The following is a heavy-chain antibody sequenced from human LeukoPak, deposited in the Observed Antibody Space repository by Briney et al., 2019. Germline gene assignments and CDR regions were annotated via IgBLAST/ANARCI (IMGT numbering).Heavy chain of an antibody. CDR1: GYTFTGYY. CDR2: INPNSGGT. D-gene: IGHD6-19*01. J-gene: IGHJ4*02. Sequence: GASVKVSCKASGYTFTGYYMHWVRQAPGQGLEWMGWINPNSGGTNYAQKFQGRVTMTRDTSISTAYMELSRLRSDDTAVYYCARRYSSGWYYFDYWGQGTLATVSS. CDR3: ARRYSSGWYYFDY. V-gene: IGHV1-2*02.